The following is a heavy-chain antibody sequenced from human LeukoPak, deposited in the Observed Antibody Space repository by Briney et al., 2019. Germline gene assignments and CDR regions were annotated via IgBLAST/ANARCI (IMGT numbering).Heavy chain of an antibody. Sequence: ASVKVSCKASGYTFTSYDINWVRQATGQGLEWMGWMNPNSGNTGYAQKFQGRVTMTRNTSISTAYMELSSLRSEDTAVYYCARGKTYYDFWQPRSNWFDPWGQGTLVTVSS. CDR3: ARGKTYYDFWQPRSNWFDP. D-gene: IGHD3-3*01. V-gene: IGHV1-8*01. CDR2: MNPNSGNT. J-gene: IGHJ5*02. CDR1: GYTFTSYD.